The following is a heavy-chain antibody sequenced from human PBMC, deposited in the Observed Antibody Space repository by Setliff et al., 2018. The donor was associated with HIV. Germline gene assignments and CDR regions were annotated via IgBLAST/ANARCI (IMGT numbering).Heavy chain of an antibody. CDR2: INHSGST. CDR1: GGSFSGYF. J-gene: IGHJ4*01. Sequence: LSLTCAVYGGSFSGYFWSWIRQSPGKGLQWIGGINHSGSTTYNPSLKSRVTISVDTSKNQFSLKLSAVTAADTALYYCARSGALATSTWSPFDYWGHGNQVTVSS. D-gene: IGHD6-19*01. CDR3: ARSGALATSTWSPFDY. V-gene: IGHV4-34*01.